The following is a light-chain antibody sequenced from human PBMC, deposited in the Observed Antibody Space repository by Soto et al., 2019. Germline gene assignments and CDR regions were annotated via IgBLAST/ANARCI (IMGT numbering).Light chain of an antibody. CDR1: SSDVGYYNF. CDR3: CSYAGSYSVI. CDR2: DVS. Sequence: QSALTQPRSVSGSPGQSVSISCSGTSSDVGYYNFVSWYQHHPGKAPKLMIYDVSKRPSGVPDRFSASKSGNTASLTISGLQAEDGADYYCCSYAGSYSVIFGGGTKLTVL. V-gene: IGLV2-11*01. J-gene: IGLJ2*01.